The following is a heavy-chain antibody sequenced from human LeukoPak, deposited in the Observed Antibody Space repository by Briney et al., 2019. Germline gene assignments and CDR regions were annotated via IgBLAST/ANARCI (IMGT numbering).Heavy chain of an antibody. CDR2: IYPGDSVT. CDR1: GYRFTDYW. D-gene: IGHD3-22*01. Sequence: GESLKISCKGSGYRFTDYWIGWVRQMPGRGLEWTGVIYPGDSVTRYSPSFQGQVTISADKSITTAYLQWSSLKASDTAMYYCASQRQGAYYDSTGYPNDAFDIWGQGTMVTVSS. CDR3: ASQRQGAYYDSTGYPNDAFDI. J-gene: IGHJ3*02. V-gene: IGHV5-51*01.